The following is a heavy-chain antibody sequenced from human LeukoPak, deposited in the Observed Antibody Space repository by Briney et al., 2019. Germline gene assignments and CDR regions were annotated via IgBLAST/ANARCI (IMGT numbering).Heavy chain of an antibody. J-gene: IGHJ5*02. D-gene: IGHD1-26*01. CDR2: IDPSDSYT. CDR3: ARRVGATGWFDP. V-gene: IGHV5-10-1*01. CDR1: GYSFTSYW. Sequence: GESLKISCKGSGYSFTSYWISWVRQMPGKGLEWMGRIDPSDSYTNYSPSFQGHVTISADKSISTAYLQWSSLKASDAAMYYCARRVGATGWFDPWGQGTLVTVSS.